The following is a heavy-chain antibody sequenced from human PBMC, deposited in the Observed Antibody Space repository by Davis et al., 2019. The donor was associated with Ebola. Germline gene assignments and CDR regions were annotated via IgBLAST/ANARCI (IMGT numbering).Heavy chain of an antibody. CDR3: ARMGDWGS. J-gene: IGHJ5*02. CDR2: ISTYTGNT. Sequence: ASVKVSCKASGYTFTSYGISWVRQAPGQGLEWMGWISTYTGNTDYAQMFQGRVTMTRDTSINTAYMELSRLTFADTAVYYCARMGDWGSWGQGTLVTVPP. D-gene: IGHD1-26*01. CDR1: GYTFTSYG. V-gene: IGHV1-18*01.